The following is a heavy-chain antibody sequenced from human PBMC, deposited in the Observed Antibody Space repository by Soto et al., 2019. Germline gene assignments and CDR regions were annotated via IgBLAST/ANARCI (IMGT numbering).Heavy chain of an antibody. CDR2: IYYSGST. J-gene: IGHJ4*02. CDR3: AREQLDYYDSSGYYYFDY. V-gene: IGHV4-59*01. Sequence: SETLSLTCTVSGGSISSYYWSWIRQPPGKRLEWIGYIYYSGSTNYNPSLKSRVTISVDTSKNQFSLKLSSVTAADTAVYYCAREQLDYYDSSGYYYFDYWGQGTLVTVSS. CDR1: GGSISSYY. D-gene: IGHD3-22*01.